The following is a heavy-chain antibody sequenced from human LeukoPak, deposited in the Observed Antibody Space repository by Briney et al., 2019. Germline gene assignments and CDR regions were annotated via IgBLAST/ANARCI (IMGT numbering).Heavy chain of an antibody. J-gene: IGHJ5*02. V-gene: IGHV4-31*11. CDR2: IYYSGIT. CDR1: GGSISSDGYY. D-gene: IGHD2-2*01. CDR3: ARGIGYCSSTSCENWFDP. Sequence: SQTLSLTCAVSGGSISSDGYYWSWIRQHPGKGLEWIGYIYYSGITYYNPSLKRRVTITVDTSKNQFSLKLSSVTAADTAMYYCARGIGYCSSTSCENWFDPWGQGTLVTVSS.